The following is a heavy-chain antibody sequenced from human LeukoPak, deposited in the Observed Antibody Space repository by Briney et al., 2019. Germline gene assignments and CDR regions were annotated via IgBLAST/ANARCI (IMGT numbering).Heavy chain of an antibody. V-gene: IGHV3-64*01. CDR3: ARGVGARSAGY. CDR1: GFTFSTYA. CDR2: ISSNGVST. D-gene: IGHD1-26*01. J-gene: IGHJ4*02. Sequence: GGSLRLSCAASGFTFSTYAMHWVRQAPGKGLEYVSVISSNGVSTYYANSVKGRFTISRDNSKNTLYLQMGSLRAEDMAVYYCARGVGARSAGYWGQGTLVTVSS.